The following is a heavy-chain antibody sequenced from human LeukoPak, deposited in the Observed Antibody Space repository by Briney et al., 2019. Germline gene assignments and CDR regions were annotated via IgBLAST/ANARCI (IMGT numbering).Heavy chain of an antibody. CDR3: VRDADWAFNY. J-gene: IGHJ4*02. CDR1: GFTFSGHW. Sequence: GGSLRLSCAASGFTFSGHWMHRARQRPGKGLEWVANITPEGRRMNYADSVRGRFTISRDNAKNSLSLQMSSLRVEDTAVYYCVRDADWAFNYWGQGTLVTVSS. CDR2: ITPEGRRM. D-gene: IGHD3-9*01. V-gene: IGHV3-7*03.